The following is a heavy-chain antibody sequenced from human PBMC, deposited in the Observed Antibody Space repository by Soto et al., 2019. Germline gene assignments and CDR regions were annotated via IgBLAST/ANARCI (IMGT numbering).Heavy chain of an antibody. Sequence: PXGSLRLSCAASGFTFSSYGMHWVRQAPGKGLEWVAVISYDGSNKYYADSVKGRFTISRDNSKNTLYLQMNSLRAEDTAVYYCAKDLGIHYYYYGMDVWGQGTTVTVSS. V-gene: IGHV3-30*18. CDR1: GFTFSSYG. CDR3: AKDLGIHYYYYGMDV. J-gene: IGHJ6*02. D-gene: IGHD5-18*01. CDR2: ISYDGSNK.